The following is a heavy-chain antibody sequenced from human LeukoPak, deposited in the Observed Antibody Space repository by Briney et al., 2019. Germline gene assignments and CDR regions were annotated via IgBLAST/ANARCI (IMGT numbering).Heavy chain of an antibody. V-gene: IGHV3-23*01. Sequence: GGSLRLSCAASGFTFSNYAMSWVRQAPGKGLEWVSAISGSGGSTFYADSVKGRFTISRDKSKNTLYLQMNSLRAEDTAVYYCAKEDDSSWYGYWGQGTLITVSS. D-gene: IGHD6-13*01. CDR3: AKEDDSSWYGY. CDR1: GFTFSNYA. J-gene: IGHJ4*02. CDR2: ISGSGGST.